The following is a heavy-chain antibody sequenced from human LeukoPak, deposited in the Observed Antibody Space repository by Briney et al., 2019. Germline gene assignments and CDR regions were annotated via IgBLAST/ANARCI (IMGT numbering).Heavy chain of an antibody. V-gene: IGHV4-59*01. CDR2: IYYSGST. J-gene: IGHJ4*02. D-gene: IGHD3-22*01. CDR3: ASTSYDSSGYYYRDY. Sequence: SETLSLTCTVSGGSISSYYWSWIRQPPGKGLEWIGYIYYSGSTNYNPSLKSRVTISVDTSKNQFSLKLSSVTAADTAVYYCASTSYDSSGYYYRDYWGQGTLVTVSS. CDR1: GGSISSYY.